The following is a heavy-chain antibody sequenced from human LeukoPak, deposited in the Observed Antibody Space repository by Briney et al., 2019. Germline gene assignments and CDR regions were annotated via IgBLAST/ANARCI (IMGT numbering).Heavy chain of an antibody. CDR3: ASRSTVTTFGYYFDY. V-gene: IGHV4-34*01. Sequence: NSSETLSLTCAVYGGSFSGYYWSWIRQPPGKGLEWIGEINHSGSTNYNPSLKSRVTTSVDTSKNQFSLKLSSVTAADTAVYYCASRSTVTTFGYYFDYWGQGTLVTVSS. J-gene: IGHJ4*02. D-gene: IGHD4-17*01. CDR2: INHSGST. CDR1: GGSFSGYY.